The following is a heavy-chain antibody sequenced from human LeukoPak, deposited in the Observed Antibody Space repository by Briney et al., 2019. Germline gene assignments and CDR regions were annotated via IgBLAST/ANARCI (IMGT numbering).Heavy chain of an antibody. J-gene: IGHJ4*02. V-gene: IGHV1-2*02. D-gene: IGHD4-17*01. Sequence: ASVKVSCKASGYTFTGYYMHWVRQAPGQGVEWMGGINTNSGGTNYEQKFQGRVTMTRDTSIRTAYMELSRLRSDDTAVYYCARVAATVTWVDYWGQGTLVTVSS. CDR1: GYTFTGYY. CDR3: ARVAATVTWVDY. CDR2: INTNSGGT.